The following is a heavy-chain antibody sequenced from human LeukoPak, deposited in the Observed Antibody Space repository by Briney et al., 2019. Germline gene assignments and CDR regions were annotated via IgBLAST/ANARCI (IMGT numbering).Heavy chain of an antibody. Sequence: GGSLRLSCAASGFTVSSNYMSWVRQAPGKGLEWVSVIYSGGSTYYADSVKGRFTTSRDNSKNTLYLQMNSLRAEDTAVYYCAKEEQGYCSGGSCYSDGYWGQGTLVTVSS. D-gene: IGHD2-15*01. V-gene: IGHV3-53*01. CDR2: IYSGGST. CDR1: GFTVSSNY. J-gene: IGHJ4*02. CDR3: AKEEQGYCSGGSCYSDGY.